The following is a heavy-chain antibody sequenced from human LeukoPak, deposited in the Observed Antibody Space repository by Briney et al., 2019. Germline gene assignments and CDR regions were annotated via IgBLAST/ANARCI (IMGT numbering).Heavy chain of an antibody. J-gene: IGHJ4*02. D-gene: IGHD6-13*01. V-gene: IGHV3-48*01. CDR3: GRGVGSSWFYY. Sequence: GGSLRLSCAASGITFSGYSMTWVRQAPGEGLEWVSYIHETSSPIYYAGSGKGRFTVSRDNAKNSLYLQMNSLRAEDTAVYYCGRGVGSSWFYYWGQGTLVTVSS. CDR1: GITFSGYS. CDR2: IHETSSPI.